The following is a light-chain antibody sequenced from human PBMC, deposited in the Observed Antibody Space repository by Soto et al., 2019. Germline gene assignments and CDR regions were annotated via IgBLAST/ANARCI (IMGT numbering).Light chain of an antibody. Sequence: QSVLTQTPSASGTPGQRITISXSXXXXXIGSRTVNWYQQFPGTAPKVLIYSNTQRPSGVPDRFSASKSGTTASLAISGLQSEDEADYYCAAWDDSLNGHVFGGGTKLTVL. CDR1: XXXIGSRT. CDR2: SNT. V-gene: IGLV1-44*01. CDR3: AAWDDSLNGHV. J-gene: IGLJ2*01.